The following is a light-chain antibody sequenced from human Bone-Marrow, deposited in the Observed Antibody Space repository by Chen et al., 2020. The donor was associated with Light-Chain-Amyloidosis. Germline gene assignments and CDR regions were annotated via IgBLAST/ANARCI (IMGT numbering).Light chain of an antibody. V-gene: IGLV3-25*03. CDR3: QSADSSGTYEVI. CDR1: DLPTKY. CDR2: SDT. J-gene: IGLJ2*01. Sequence: SYELTQPPSVSVSPGQTARITCSGDDLPTKYAYWYQQKPGQAPVLVIHSDTERPSGSSERFSGSSSGTTATLTIIGVQAEDEADYHCQSADSSGTYEVIFGGGTKLTVL.